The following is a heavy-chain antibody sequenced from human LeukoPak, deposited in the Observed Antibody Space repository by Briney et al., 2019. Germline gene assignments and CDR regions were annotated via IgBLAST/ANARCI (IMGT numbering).Heavy chain of an antibody. D-gene: IGHD3-16*01. J-gene: IGHJ4*02. CDR2: ISPSGSTV. V-gene: IGHV3-11*01. Sequence: PGGSLRLSCAASGFIFSDYYMSWIRQAPGKGLEWVSYISPSGSTVNYADSVKGRFTISRDNAKNSLYLQTNSLRADDTAVYYCARRTFGRNDFDYWGQGTLVTVSS. CDR1: GFIFSDYY. CDR3: ARRTFGRNDFDY.